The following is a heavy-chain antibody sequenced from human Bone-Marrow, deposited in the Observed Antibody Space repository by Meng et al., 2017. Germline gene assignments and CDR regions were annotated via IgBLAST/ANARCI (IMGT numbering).Heavy chain of an antibody. CDR2: IYYSGST. CDR1: GGSISSYY. D-gene: IGHD4-23*01. CDR3: ARAHDYGGNFDY. V-gene: IGHV4-59*01. J-gene: IGHJ4*02. Sequence: SETLSLTCTVSGGSISSYYWSWIRQPPGKGLEWIGYIYYSGSTNYNPSLKSRVTISVDTSKNQFSLKLSSVTAADTAVYYCARAHDYGGNFDYWGQGTLVTRLL.